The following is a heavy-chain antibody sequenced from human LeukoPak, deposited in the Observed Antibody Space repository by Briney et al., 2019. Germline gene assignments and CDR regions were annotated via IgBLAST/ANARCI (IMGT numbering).Heavy chain of an antibody. D-gene: IGHD3-22*01. CDR3: ARDSYYDSSGYYYYYYGMDV. CDR1: GYTFTSYG. V-gene: IGHV1-18*01. CDR2: ISAYNGNT. J-gene: IGHJ6*02. Sequence: ASVKVSCKASGYTFTSYGISWVRQAPGQGLEWMGWISAYNGNTNYAQKLQGRVTMTTDTSTSTAYMELRSLRSDDTAVYYCARDSYYDSSGYYYYYYGMDVWSQGTTVTVSS.